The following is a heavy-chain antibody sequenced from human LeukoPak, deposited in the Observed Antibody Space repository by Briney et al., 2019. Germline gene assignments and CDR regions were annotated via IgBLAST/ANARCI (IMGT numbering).Heavy chain of an antibody. CDR1: GFTFSSAA. CDR3: EKGGSMNGLGV. CDR2: ISGSGGIT. D-gene: IGHD3-16*01. J-gene: IGHJ6*02. Sequence: PGGSLRLSCAASGFTFSSAAMSSVRQAPGKGLEWVSVISGSGGITDYADSVKGRFTISRDNAKNTLYLGVNSLSPEDRAVYYCEKGGSMNGLGVWGQGTTVTVSS. V-gene: IGHV3-23*01.